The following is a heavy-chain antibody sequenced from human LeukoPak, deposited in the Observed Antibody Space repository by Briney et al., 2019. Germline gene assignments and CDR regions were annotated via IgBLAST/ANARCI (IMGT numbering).Heavy chain of an antibody. Sequence: GGSLRLSCAASGFTFSSNAMSWVRQAPGKGLEWVSDISGSGGTTYYADSVKGWFTISRDNSKNTLYLQMSSLRAEDTAVYYCAKGRGNYGDYESDYWGQGTLVTVSS. J-gene: IGHJ4*02. V-gene: IGHV3-23*01. CDR2: ISGSGGTT. CDR1: GFTFSSNA. CDR3: AKGRGNYGDYESDY. D-gene: IGHD4-17*01.